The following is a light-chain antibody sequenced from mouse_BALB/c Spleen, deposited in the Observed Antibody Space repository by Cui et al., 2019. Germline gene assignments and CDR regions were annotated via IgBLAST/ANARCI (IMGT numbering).Light chain of an antibody. J-gene: IGKJ2*01. CDR1: QNVGTN. V-gene: IGKV6-15*01. Sequence: DIVMTQSQKFMSTSVGDRVSVTCKVSQNVGTNVAWYQQKPGQSPKALIYSASYRYSGVPDRFTGSRSGTDFTLTISNVQSEDLAEYFCQQYNSYPYTFGGGTKLEIK. CDR3: QQYNSYPYT. CDR2: SAS.